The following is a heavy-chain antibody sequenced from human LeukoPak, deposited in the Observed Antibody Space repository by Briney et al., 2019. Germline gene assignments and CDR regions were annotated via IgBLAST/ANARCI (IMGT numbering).Heavy chain of an antibody. CDR3: ARHSGSGSLSRPFDP. Sequence: SEILSLTCSVSGGSVTSGGFYWGWLRQPPGKGPEWIATIYYTGSTYYNPSLNSRVTVSIDTSKNQFSLRLTSVTATDTAVYHCARHSGSGSLSRPFDPWGQGTLVTVSS. CDR1: GGSVTSGGFY. V-gene: IGHV4-39*01. CDR2: IYYTGST. J-gene: IGHJ5*02. D-gene: IGHD3-10*01.